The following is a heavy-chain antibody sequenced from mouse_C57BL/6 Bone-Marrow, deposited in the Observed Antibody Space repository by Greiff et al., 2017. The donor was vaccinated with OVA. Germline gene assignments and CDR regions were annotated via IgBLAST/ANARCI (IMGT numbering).Heavy chain of an antibody. Sequence: QVQLKQSGPELVKPGASVKLSCKASGYTFTSYDINWVKQRPGQGLEWIGWIYPRDGSTKYNEKFKGKATLTVDTSSSTAYMELHSLTSEDSAVYFCARIVAKAHYYAMDYWGQGTSVTVSS. J-gene: IGHJ4*01. D-gene: IGHD1-1*01. CDR2: IYPRDGST. V-gene: IGHV1-85*01. CDR1: GYTFTSYD. CDR3: ARIVAKAHYYAMDY.